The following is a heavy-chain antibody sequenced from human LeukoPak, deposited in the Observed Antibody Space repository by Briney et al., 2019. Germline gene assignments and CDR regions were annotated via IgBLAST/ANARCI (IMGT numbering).Heavy chain of an antibody. D-gene: IGHD6-13*01. J-gene: IGHJ6*02. CDR2: ISGSGGST. CDR3: AKMAAAGNYYYGMDV. CDR1: GFTFSSYA. V-gene: IGHV3-23*01. Sequence: PGGSLRLSCAASGFTFSSYAKSWVRQAPGKGLEWVSAISGSGGSTYYADSVKGRFTISRDNSKNTLYLQMNSLRAEDTAVYYCAKMAAAGNYYYGMDVWGQGTTVTVSS.